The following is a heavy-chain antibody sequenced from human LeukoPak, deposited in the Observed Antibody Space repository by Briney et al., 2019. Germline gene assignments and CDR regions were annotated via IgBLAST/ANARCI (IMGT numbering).Heavy chain of an antibody. CDR2: IRYDGSNK. CDR3: AKGSRSSRYYYYYYMDV. J-gene: IGHJ6*03. CDR1: GFTFSSYG. Sequence: GGSLRLSCAVSGFTFSSYGMHWVRQAPGKGLEWVAFIRYDGSNKYYADSVKGRFTISRDNSKNTLYLQMNSLRAEDTAVYYCAKGSRSSRYYYYYYMDVWGKGTTVTVSS. V-gene: IGHV3-30*02. D-gene: IGHD6-13*01.